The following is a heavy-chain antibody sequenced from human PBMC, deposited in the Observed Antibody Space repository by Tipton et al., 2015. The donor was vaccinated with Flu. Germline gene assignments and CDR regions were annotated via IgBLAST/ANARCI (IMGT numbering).Heavy chain of an antibody. CDR3: ARGSGYAGDY. D-gene: IGHD5-12*01. Sequence: QVQLVQSGAEVKKPGASVKVSCKASGFSFANFGINWVRQAPGQGLEWMGWISLYSGDTRYSQNVQGRVAMTTDTSTGKAYMELRNLRSDDTAVYYCARGSGYAGDYWGQGTLVTVSS. CDR1: GFSFANFG. V-gene: IGHV1-18*01. J-gene: IGHJ4*02. CDR2: ISLYSGDT.